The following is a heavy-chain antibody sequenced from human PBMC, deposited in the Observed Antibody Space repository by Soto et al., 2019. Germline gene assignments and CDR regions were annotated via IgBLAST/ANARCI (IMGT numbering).Heavy chain of an antibody. J-gene: IGHJ3*02. CDR1: GYSFTSYD. Sequence: QVQLVQSGAEVKKPGASVKFSCKASGYSFTSYDINWGRQATGQGLEWMGWMNPKSGNTGYAQKFQGRVTMTRNTSISTAYMELSSLRSEDTAVYYCARGRLWFGALDNFDIWGQGTMVTVSS. V-gene: IGHV1-8*01. CDR2: MNPKSGNT. D-gene: IGHD3-10*01. CDR3: ARGRLWFGALDNFDI.